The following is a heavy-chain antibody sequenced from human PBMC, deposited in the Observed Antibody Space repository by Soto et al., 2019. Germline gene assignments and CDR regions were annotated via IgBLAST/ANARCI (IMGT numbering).Heavy chain of an antibody. CDR3: ARLKTYDILNKSDY. CDR2: IHDSGST. J-gene: IGHJ4*02. D-gene: IGHD3-9*01. CDR1: GASIGTSNW. V-gene: IGHV4-4*02. Sequence: QVQLQESGPGLVKPLGTLSLTCAVSGASIGTSNWWSWVRQSPGKGLEWIGEIHDSGSTEYNPSLKSRVNISLDKSKNQFSLNVSSVTAADTAVYYCARLKTYDILNKSDYWGQGSLVTVSS.